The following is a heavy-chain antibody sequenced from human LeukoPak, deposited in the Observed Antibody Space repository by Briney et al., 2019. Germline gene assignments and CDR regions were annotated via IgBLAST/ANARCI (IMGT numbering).Heavy chain of an antibody. J-gene: IGHJ4*02. D-gene: IGHD6-19*01. CDR1: GYTSTGYY. V-gene: IGHV1-2*06. Sequence: GASVKVSCKASGYTSTGYYMHWVRQAPGQGLEWMGRINPNSGGTNYAQKFQGRVTMTRDTSISTAYMELSRLRSDDTAVYYCARGWVAGNGYFDYWGQGTLVTVSS. CDR3: ARGWVAGNGYFDY. CDR2: INPNSGGT.